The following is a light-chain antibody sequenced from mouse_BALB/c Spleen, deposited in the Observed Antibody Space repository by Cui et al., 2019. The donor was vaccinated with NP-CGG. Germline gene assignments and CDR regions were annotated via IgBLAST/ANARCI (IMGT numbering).Light chain of an antibody. CDR1: TGAVTTSNY. J-gene: IGLJ1*01. CDR3: ALWYSNHWV. CDR2: GTN. Sequence: QAVVTQESALTTSPGETVTLTCRSSTGAVTTSNYANWVQEKPDHLFTGLIGGTNNRAQGVHARCSGSLMGDKAALTITGAQTEDEAIYFCALWYSNHWVFGGGTKLTVL. V-gene: IGLV1*01.